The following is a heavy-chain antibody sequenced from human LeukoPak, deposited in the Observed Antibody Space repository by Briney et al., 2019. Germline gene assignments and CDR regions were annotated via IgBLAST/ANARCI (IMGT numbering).Heavy chain of an antibody. V-gene: IGHV3-7*04. CDR2: IKQDGNEK. D-gene: IGHD3-10*01. J-gene: IGHJ4*02. CDR1: GFTFRSYW. CDR3: AREYFYGSGSYYNGY. Sequence: GGSLRLSCAASGFTFRSYWMTWVRQAPGKGLEWVANIKQDGNEKYYVDSVKGRFTISRDIAKNSLYLQMNSLRAEDTAVYYCAREYFYGSGSYYNGYWGQGALVTVSS.